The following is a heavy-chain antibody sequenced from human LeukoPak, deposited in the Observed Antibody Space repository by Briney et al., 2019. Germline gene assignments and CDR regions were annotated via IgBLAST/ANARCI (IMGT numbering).Heavy chain of an antibody. CDR2: INPNSGGT. CDR3: ATTRGYSSGWFEGFFDY. V-gene: IGHV1-2*02. Sequence: ASVKVSCKASGYTFTGYYMHWVRQAPGQGLEWMGWINPNSGGTNYAQKFQGRVTMTRDTSISTAYMELSRLRSDDTAVYYCATTRGYSSGWFEGFFDYWGQGTLVTVSS. J-gene: IGHJ4*02. D-gene: IGHD6-19*01. CDR1: GYTFTGYY.